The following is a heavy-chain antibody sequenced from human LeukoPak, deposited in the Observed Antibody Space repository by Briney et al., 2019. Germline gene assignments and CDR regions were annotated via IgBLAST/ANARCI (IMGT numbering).Heavy chain of an antibody. Sequence: ASVKASCKASGYTYTRYGISWVRQAPGQGLEWMGRINPNSGGTNYAQKFQGRVTMTRDTSISTAYMELSRLRSDDTAVYYCARADSSGWYQNDYWGQGTLVTVSS. CDR1: GYTYTRYG. CDR2: INPNSGGT. J-gene: IGHJ4*02. V-gene: IGHV1-2*06. CDR3: ARADSSGWYQNDY. D-gene: IGHD6-19*01.